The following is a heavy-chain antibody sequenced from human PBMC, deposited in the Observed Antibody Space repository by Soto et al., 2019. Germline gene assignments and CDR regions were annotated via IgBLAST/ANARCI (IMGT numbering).Heavy chain of an antibody. CDR2: IKQDGSEK. Sequence: EVQLVESGGGLVQPGGSLRLSCAASGFTFSSYWMSWVRQAPGKELEWVANIKQDGSEKYYVDSVKGRFTISRDNAKNSLYLQMNSLRAKDTAVYYCARVRRNYYDSSGYYPYWGQGTLVTVSS. D-gene: IGHD3-22*01. CDR1: GFTFSSYW. CDR3: ARVRRNYYDSSGYYPY. J-gene: IGHJ4*02. V-gene: IGHV3-7*01.